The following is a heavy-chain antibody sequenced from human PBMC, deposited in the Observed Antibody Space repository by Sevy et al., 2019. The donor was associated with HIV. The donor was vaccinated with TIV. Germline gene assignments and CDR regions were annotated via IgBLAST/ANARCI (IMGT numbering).Heavy chain of an antibody. V-gene: IGHV1-18*01. J-gene: IGHJ5*02. CDR3: VRASHAYYYDSNHWFDP. Sequence: ASVKVSCKASGYTFIMYGISWVRQAPGQGLEWMGWISAYSGNTNYAQKLQGRVTMSTDTSTSTAYMELRSLRSDDTAVYYCVRASHAYYYDSNHWFDPWGQGTLVTVSS. D-gene: IGHD3-22*01. CDR2: ISAYSGNT. CDR1: GYTFIMYG.